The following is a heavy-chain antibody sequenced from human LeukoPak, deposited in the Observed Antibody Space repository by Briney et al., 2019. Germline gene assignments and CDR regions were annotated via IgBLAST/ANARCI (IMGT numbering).Heavy chain of an antibody. CDR2: INHSGST. CDR3: ARHFLRAYGSGSYFFP. J-gene: IGHJ4*02. V-gene: IGHV4-34*01. Sequence: SETLSLTCTVSGGSISGYYWSWIRQPPGKGLEWIGEINHSGSTNYNPSLKSRVTISVDTSKNQFSLKLSSVTAADTAVYYCARHFLRAYGSGSYFFPWGQGTLVTVSS. D-gene: IGHD3-10*01. CDR1: GGSISGYY.